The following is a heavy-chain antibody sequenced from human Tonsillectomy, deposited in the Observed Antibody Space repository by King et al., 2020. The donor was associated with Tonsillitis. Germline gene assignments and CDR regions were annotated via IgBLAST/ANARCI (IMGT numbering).Heavy chain of an antibody. V-gene: IGHV3-74*01. CDR2: INSDGSST. CDR1: GFTFSSYW. Sequence: VQLVESGGGLVQPGGSLRLSCAASGFTFSSYWMHWVRQAPGKGLVWVSRINSDGSSTSYADSVKGRFTISRDNAKNTLYLQMNSLRAEDTAVYYCAREGGEVELLEDKALDYWGQGILVTVSS. J-gene: IGHJ4*02. D-gene: IGHD3-3*01. CDR3: AREGGEVELLEDKALDY.